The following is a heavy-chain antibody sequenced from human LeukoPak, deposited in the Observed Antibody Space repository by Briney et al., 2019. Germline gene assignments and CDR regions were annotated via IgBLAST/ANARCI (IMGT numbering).Heavy chain of an antibody. CDR2: ISGSGGST. J-gene: IGHJ4*02. CDR3: ALGRNIVIVPAAIFDS. D-gene: IGHD2-2*02. V-gene: IGHV3-23*01. CDR1: GFTFSNYA. Sequence: GGSLRLSCAAAGFTFSNYAMSWVRQAPGRGLEWVSAISGSGGSTYYADSVKGRFTISRDNSENTLYLQMNSLRAEDTAVYYCALGRNIVIVPAAIFDSWGQGTLVTVSS.